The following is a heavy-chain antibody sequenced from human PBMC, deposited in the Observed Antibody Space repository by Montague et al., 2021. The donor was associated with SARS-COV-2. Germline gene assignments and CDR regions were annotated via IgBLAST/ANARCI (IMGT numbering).Heavy chain of an antibody. J-gene: IGHJ3*01. D-gene: IGHD3-9*01. Sequence: SETLSLTCTVSGVSVTAYYWSWIRQPPGKGLEWVGYALYNKGTNFNPSLKSRVAISVDTSKNQFSLRLTSVTAADTAFYYCVRHPDYDGLNGPPDFWGQGTMVTVSS. V-gene: IGHV4-59*08. CDR2: ALYNKGT. CDR3: VRHPDYDGLNGPPDF. CDR1: GVSVTAYY.